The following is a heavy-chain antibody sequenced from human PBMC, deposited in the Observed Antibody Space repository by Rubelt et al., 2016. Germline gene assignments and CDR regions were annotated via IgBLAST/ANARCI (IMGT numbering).Heavy chain of an antibody. V-gene: IGHV3-23*01. Sequence: GGLVKPGGSLRLSCTVSGFTFSDAWMSWVRQSPEKGLEWVSTISGSGGSTYYADSVKGRFTISRDNSKNTLYLQMNSLRAEDTAVYYCARDGFEGFKSSYGYFDYWGQGTLVTVSS. CDR3: ARDGFEGFKSSYGYFDY. CDR1: GFTFSDAW. CDR2: ISGSGGST. J-gene: IGHJ4*02. D-gene: IGHD5-18*01.